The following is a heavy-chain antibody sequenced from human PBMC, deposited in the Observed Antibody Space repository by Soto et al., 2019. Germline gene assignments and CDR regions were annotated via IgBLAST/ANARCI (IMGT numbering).Heavy chain of an antibody. D-gene: IGHD6-13*01. V-gene: IGHV1-69*01. J-gene: IGHJ5*02. CDR3: AKGSTGYSSSWYEGENWFYP. Sequence: QVQLVQSGAEVKKPGSSVKVSCKASGGTFSSYAISWVRQAPGQGLEWMGGIIPIFGTANYAQKFQGRVTITADESTSTAYMELSSLRSEDTAVDYCAKGSTGYSSSWYEGENWFYPWGQGTLVTVSS. CDR1: GGTFSSYA. CDR2: IIPIFGTA.